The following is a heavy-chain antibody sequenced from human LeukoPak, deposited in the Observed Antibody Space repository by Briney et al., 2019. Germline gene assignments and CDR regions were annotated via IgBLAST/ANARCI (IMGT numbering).Heavy chain of an antibody. CDR3: AREGYYYDSSGCYVDY. CDR2: ISAYNGNT. J-gene: IGHJ4*02. V-gene: IGHV1-18*01. Sequence: ASVKVSCKASGYTFTSYGISWVRQAPGQGLEWMGWISAYNGNTNYAQKLQGRVTMTTDTSTSTAYMELRSLRSDDTAVYYCAREGYYYDSSGCYVDYWGQGTLVTVSS. CDR1: GYTFTSYG. D-gene: IGHD3-22*01.